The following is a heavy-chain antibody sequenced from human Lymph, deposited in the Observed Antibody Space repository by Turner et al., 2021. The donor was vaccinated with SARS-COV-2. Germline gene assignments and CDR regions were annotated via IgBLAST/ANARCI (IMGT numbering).Heavy chain of an antibody. CDR3: ARHGFSGWYGGGMDV. J-gene: IGHJ6*02. Sequence: QVQLQESGPALVKPSETLSLTCTVSGGSISSYYWSWIRQPPGKGLEWIGYIHYSGSTNYNPSLKSRVTISVDTSKNQFSLKLNSVTAADTAVYYCARHGFSGWYGGGMDVWGQGTTVTVSS. CDR1: GGSISSYY. CDR2: IHYSGST. D-gene: IGHD6-19*01. V-gene: IGHV4-59*08.